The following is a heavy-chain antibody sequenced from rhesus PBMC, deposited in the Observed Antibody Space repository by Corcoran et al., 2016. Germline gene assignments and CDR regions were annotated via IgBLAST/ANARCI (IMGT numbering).Heavy chain of an antibody. CDR1: GGSFSNKY. CDR2: ILGSGSST. V-gene: IGHV4-169*02. CDR3: ASDHWGSVDY. J-gene: IGHJ4*01. Sequence: QVQLQESGPGLVKPSETLSVTCAVSGGSFSNKYWSWLRQAPGKGLEWIGYILGSGSSTNYNPSLKSRVTLSVDTSKNQFYLKVNAMTAADTAVYYCASDHWGSVDYWGQGVLVTVSS. D-gene: IGHD3-34*01.